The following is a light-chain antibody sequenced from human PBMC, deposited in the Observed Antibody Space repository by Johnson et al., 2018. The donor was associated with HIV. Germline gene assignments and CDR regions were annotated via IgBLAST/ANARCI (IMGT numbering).Light chain of an antibody. CDR1: SSNIGNNY. Sequence: QSVLTQPPSVSAAPGQKVTISCSASSSNIGNNYVSWYQQLPGTAPKLIIYDNNKQPSGIPDRFSGSKSGTSATLGITGLQNGDEADDYCGTWNNSLSTVGVFGTGTKVIVL. CDR2: DNN. CDR3: GTWNNSLSTVGV. V-gene: IGLV1-51*01. J-gene: IGLJ1*01.